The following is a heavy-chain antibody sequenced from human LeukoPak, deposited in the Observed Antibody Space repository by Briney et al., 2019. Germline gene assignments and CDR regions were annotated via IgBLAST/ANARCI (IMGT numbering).Heavy chain of an antibody. V-gene: IGHV3-23*01. D-gene: IGHD2-2*01. J-gene: IGHJ3*02. CDR3: ARVACSSTSCYGYDAFDI. Sequence: GGSLRLSCAPSGFTFSNYAMSWVRQAPGKGLEWVSVISGSGVTTDYADSVMGRSTISRDNAKNTLYLQMNSLRAEDTAVYYCARVACSSTSCYGYDAFDIWGQGTMVTVSS. CDR1: GFTFSNYA. CDR2: ISGSGVTT.